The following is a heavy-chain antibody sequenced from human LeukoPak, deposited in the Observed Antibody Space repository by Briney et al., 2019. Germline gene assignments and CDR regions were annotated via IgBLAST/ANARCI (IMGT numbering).Heavy chain of an antibody. CDR2: ISPYSGDP. D-gene: IGHD1-1*01. J-gene: IGHJ6*04. V-gene: IGHV1-18*04. Sequence: ASVKVSCKASGYTFMNYGIAWARQAPGQGLEWMGWISPYSGDPKYAQKYQGRVTMTTDTSTTTAYMELRSLTSDDTAVYYRARMSNWNLGDWGKGTTVTVSS. CDR1: GYTFMNYG. CDR3: ARMSNWNLGD.